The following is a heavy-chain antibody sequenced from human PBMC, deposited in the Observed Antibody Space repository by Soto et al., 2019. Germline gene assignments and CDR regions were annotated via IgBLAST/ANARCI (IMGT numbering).Heavy chain of an antibody. D-gene: IGHD2-2*01. CDR2: IYYSGST. J-gene: IGHJ5*02. V-gene: IGHV4-59*12. CDR3: ARGQYCSSTFCSNYWFDP. CDR1: GGSIISYY. Sequence: SETLSLTCTVSGGSIISYYWSWIRQPPGKGLEWIGYIYYSGSTNYNPSLKSRVTISVDTSKNQFSLKLSSVTAADTAVYYCARGQYCSSTFCSNYWFDPWGQGTLVTVSS.